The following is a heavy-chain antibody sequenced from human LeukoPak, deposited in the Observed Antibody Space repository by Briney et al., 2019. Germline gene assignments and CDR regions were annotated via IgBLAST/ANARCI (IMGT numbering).Heavy chain of an antibody. CDR2: IIPIFGTA. CDR3: GRTPDIVVVPAAPGGGPYYYYGMDV. Sequence: AASVKVSCKASGGTFSSYAISWVRQAPGQGLEWMGGIIPIFGTANYAQKFQGRVTITADESTSTAYMELSSLRSEDTAVYYCGRTPDIVVVPAAPGGGPYYYYGMDVWGKGTTVTVSS. J-gene: IGHJ6*04. CDR1: GGTFSSYA. D-gene: IGHD2-2*01. V-gene: IGHV1-69*01.